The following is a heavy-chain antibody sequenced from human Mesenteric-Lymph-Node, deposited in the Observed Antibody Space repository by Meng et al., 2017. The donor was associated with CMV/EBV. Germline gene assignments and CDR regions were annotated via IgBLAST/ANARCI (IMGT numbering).Heavy chain of an antibody. Sequence: SVKVSCKASGYTFTGYYMHWVRQAPGQGLEWMGGIIPIMGTADYAQKFQGRVTMTADKSTSTAYLELSSLRSEDTALYYCAQTYYYDGSGFSYDRRAFDIWGQGTMVTVSS. J-gene: IGHJ3*02. D-gene: IGHD3-22*01. CDR2: IIPIMGTA. V-gene: IGHV1-69*06. CDR3: AQTYYYDGSGFSYDRRAFDI. CDR1: GYTFTGYY.